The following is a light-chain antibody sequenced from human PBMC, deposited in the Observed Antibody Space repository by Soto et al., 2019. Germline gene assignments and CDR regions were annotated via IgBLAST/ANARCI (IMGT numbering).Light chain of an antibody. CDR1: QSVSSNF. J-gene: IGKJ5*01. V-gene: IGKV3D-20*02. CDR2: GAS. CDR3: QQRSNWPPRIT. Sequence: IVLTQSPGTLSLSPGERVTLSCRASQSVSSNFLAWYQQKPGQAPRLLIYGASNRAAGIPDRFSGSGSGTDFALTISSLEPEDFAVYYCQQRSNWPPRITFGQGTRLEIK.